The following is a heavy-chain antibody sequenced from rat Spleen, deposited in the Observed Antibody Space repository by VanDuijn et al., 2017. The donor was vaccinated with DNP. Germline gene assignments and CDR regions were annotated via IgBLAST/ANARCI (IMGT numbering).Heavy chain of an antibody. V-gene: IGHV2S8*01. CDR3: ARRDGNYAFFDY. CDR1: GFSLTNYG. J-gene: IGHJ2*01. Sequence: QVQLKESGPGLVQPSQTLSLTCTVSGFSLTNYGVSWVRQPPGKGLEWIAAISSGGSTYYNSALKSRLSFSKATSKSQVFLKMNSLQPEDTGTYYCARRDGNYAFFDYWGQGVMVTVSS. CDR2: ISSGGST. D-gene: IGHD1-11*01.